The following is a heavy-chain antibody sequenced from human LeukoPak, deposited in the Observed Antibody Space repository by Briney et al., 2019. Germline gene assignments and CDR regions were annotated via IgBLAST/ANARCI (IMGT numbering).Heavy chain of an antibody. CDR1: GGAFDNYA. J-gene: IGHJ5*02. D-gene: IGHD6-13*01. CDR2: IVPTLGLS. CDR3: ARARYIGAASGTLWFDP. Sequence: ASVNVPCKTSGGAFDNYAISWVRPAHGRGGAWVGRIVPTLGLSHYAQNYQGRVTITADTSTTTVDLELNGLRSDDTAIYYRARARYIGAASGTLWFDPWGQGTLVTDSS. V-gene: IGHV1-69*04.